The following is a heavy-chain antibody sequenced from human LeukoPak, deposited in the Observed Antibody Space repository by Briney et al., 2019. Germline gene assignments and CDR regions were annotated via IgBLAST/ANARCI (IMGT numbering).Heavy chain of an antibody. J-gene: IGHJ4*02. CDR3: AKSGCSGTRCYVNL. Sequence: GGSLRLSCAASGFTFSKVWMSWVRQAPGKGLEWVGRIKSKTDGGTRDYAAPVKGRFTISRDDSKNTLYLQMNSLGAEDTAVYYCAKSGCSGTRCYVNLWGQGTLVIVSS. CDR2: IKSKTDGGTR. V-gene: IGHV3-15*01. CDR1: GFTFSKVW. D-gene: IGHD2-2*01.